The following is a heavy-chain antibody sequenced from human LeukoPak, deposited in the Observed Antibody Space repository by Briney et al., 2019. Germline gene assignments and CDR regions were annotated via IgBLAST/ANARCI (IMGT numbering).Heavy chain of an antibody. CDR2: INAYNGNT. CDR1: GYTFTSYG. Sequence: ASVKVSCKASGYTFTSYGISWVRQAPGQGLEWMGWINAYNGNTNYAQKLQGRVIMTTDTSTSTAYMELRSLRSDDTAVYYCARVHAVDGYYYDSSGYYYGFDYWGQGTLVTVSS. D-gene: IGHD3-22*01. CDR3: ARVHAVDGYYYDSSGYYYGFDY. J-gene: IGHJ4*02. V-gene: IGHV1-18*01.